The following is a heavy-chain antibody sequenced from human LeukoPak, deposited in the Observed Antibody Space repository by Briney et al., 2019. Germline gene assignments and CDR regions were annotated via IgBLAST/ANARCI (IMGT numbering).Heavy chain of an antibody. CDR1: GDSISSGAYS. CDR2: MYYSGST. Sequence: SETLSLTCVVFGDSISSGAYSWSWIRQPPGKGLEWIAYMYYSGSTYYNPSLKSRVTMSADTPKNQLSLKLSSVTAADTAVYYCARPYYYDSRIDPWGQGILVTVSS. D-gene: IGHD3-22*01. V-gene: IGHV4-30-4*08. CDR3: ARPYYYDSRIDP. J-gene: IGHJ5*02.